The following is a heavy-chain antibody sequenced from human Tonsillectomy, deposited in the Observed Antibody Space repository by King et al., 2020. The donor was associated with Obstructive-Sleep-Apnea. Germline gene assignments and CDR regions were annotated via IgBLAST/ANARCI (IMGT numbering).Heavy chain of an antibody. Sequence: VQLVESGGGVVQPGRSLRLSCATSGFTFSSYGMHWVRQAPGKGLDWVAVISYDGSYKYYADSVKGRFSISRDNSKNTLYLQMNSLRGEDTAVYYCAKDSALRDTRAGFYFDYWGQGTLVTASS. J-gene: IGHJ4*02. CDR1: GFTFSSYG. CDR2: ISYDGSYK. V-gene: IGHV3-30*18. CDR3: AKDSALRDTRAGFYFDY. D-gene: IGHD5-18*01.